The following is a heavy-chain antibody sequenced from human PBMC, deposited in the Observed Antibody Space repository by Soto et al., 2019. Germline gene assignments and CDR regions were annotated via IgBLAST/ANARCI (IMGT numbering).Heavy chain of an antibody. V-gene: IGHV4-4*01. D-gene: IGHD3-22*01. CDR2: IYHGGNT. J-gene: IGHJ5*01. Sequence: QVHLQESGPGLVQSSGTLSLTCGVSGAPISTGNWWTWVRQPPGKGLEWIGEIYHGGNTNYRPSLKGRVTISVDKAKNQFSLRLSSVTAADTAVYCCARHSSYYYDSSAYYDSWGQGALVTVSS. CDR1: GAPISTGNW. CDR3: ARHSSYYYDSSAYYDS.